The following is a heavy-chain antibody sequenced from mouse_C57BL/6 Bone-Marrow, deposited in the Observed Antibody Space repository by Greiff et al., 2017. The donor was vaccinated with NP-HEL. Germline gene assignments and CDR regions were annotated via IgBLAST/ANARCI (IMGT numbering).Heavy chain of an antibody. D-gene: IGHD1-1*01. V-gene: IGHV14-1*01. CDR2: IDPEDGDT. CDR3: TTYYGSSPQFAY. J-gene: IGHJ3*01. CDR1: GFNIKDSY. Sequence: VQLQQSGAELVRPGASVKLSCTASGFNIKDSYMHWVKQRPEQGLEWIGRIDPEDGDTEYAPKFQGKATMTADTSSNTADLQLSSLTSEDTAVYYCTTYYGSSPQFAYWGQGTLVTVSA.